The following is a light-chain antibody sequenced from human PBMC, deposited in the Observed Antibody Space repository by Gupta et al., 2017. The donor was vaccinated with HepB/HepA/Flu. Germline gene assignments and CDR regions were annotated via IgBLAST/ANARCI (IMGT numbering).Light chain of an antibody. V-gene: IGLV3-21*01. CDR2: DDR. Sequence: YVLTQPPSVSLAPGTTARITCGGANIGERNVQWYQQRSGQAPVLVMFDDRERPSGIPERFSGSNSGNTATLTISGVEGGDEADYYCHVWDNTSDHPVIFGGGTKLTVL. CDR1: NIGERN. J-gene: IGLJ2*01. CDR3: HVWDNTSDHPVI.